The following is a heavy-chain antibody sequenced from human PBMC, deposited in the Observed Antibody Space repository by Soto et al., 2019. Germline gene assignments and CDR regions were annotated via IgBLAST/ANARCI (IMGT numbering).Heavy chain of an antibody. V-gene: IGHV3-13*05. CDR3: ARTDRDFYGLDV. J-gene: IGHJ6*04. CDR1: GFTFRNYD. Sequence: EVQLVESGGGLVQPGGSLRLSCEASGFTFRNYDMHWVRQGTGKGLEWVSGISAAGDPDYADSVEGRFTISRENAQNSFFLQMNSRRVGDTAIYYCARTDRDFYGLDVWGKGTTVIVSS. CDR2: ISAAGDP.